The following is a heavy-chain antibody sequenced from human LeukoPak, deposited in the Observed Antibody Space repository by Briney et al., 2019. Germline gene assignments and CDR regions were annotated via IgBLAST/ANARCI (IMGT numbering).Heavy chain of an antibody. D-gene: IGHD2-2*01. CDR1: GFTFSSYG. CDR3: AKDRGLGCRSSTSCYDY. J-gene: IGHJ4*02. CDR2: IRYDGSNK. Sequence: PGGSLRLSCAASGFTFSSYGMHWVRQAPGKGLEWVAFIRYDGSNKYYADSVKGRFTISRDNSKNTLYLQMNSLRAEDTAVYYCAKDRGLGCRSSTSCYDYWGQGTLVTVSS. V-gene: IGHV3-30*02.